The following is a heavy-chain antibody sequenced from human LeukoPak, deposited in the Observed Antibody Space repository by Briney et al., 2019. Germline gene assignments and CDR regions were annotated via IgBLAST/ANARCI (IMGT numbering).Heavy chain of an antibody. D-gene: IGHD6-19*01. CDR3: ATAGKYRFDN. J-gene: IGHJ5*02. Sequence: GGSLRLSCAASGFIFSNYWMHWVRQAPGEELVWVSRMNTDGSTINYADYVKGRSTISRDNAKNTLYLQMNSLTTEDTAVYYCATAGKYRFDNWGQGILVTVSS. CDR2: MNTDGSTI. V-gene: IGHV3-74*01. CDR1: GFIFSNYW.